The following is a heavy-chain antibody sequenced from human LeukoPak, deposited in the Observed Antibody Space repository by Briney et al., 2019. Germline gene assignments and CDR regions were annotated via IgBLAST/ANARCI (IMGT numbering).Heavy chain of an antibody. CDR1: GFPFSSHS. V-gene: IGHV3-7*03. Sequence: GGSLRLSCEASGFPFSSHSMTWVRQAPGKGLEWVANIKPDGTTKFYVDSVKGRFTISRDNALNSLYLQMNSLRAGDTAIYYCARSIPYGTTWYGRSDYWGQGTLVTVSS. D-gene: IGHD6-13*01. CDR3: ARSIPYGTTWYGRSDY. J-gene: IGHJ4*02. CDR2: IKPDGTTK.